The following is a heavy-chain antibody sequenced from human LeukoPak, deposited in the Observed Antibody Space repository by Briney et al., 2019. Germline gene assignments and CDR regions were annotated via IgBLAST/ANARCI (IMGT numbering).Heavy chain of an antibody. D-gene: IGHD3-3*01. CDR3: ARVLFGYYGVDV. J-gene: IGHJ6*02. V-gene: IGHV3-30-3*01. Sequence: PGGSLRLSCAASGFTFSSYAMHWVRQAPGKGLEWVAVISYDGSNKYYADSVKGRFTISRDNSKNTLYLQMNSLRAEDTAVYYCARVLFGYYGVDVWGQGTTVTVSS. CDR2: ISYDGSNK. CDR1: GFTFSSYA.